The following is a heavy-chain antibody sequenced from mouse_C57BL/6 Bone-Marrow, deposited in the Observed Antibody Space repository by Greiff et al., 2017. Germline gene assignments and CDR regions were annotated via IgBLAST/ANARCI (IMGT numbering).Heavy chain of an antibody. CDR1: GFSLTSYG. CDR3: AGSNHHYYAMDY. D-gene: IGHD2-5*01. Sequence: VQRVESGPGLVQPSQSLSITCTVSGFSLTSYGVHWVRQSPGKGLEWLGVLWRGGSTDYNAAFMSRLSITKDNSQIQVFFKRNSLQADDTARYYCAGSNHHYYAMDYWGQGTSVTVSS. J-gene: IGHJ4*01. CDR2: LWRGGST. V-gene: IGHV2-5*01.